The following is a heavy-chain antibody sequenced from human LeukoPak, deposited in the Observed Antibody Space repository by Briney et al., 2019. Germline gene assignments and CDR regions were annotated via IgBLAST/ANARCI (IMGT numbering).Heavy chain of an antibody. CDR3: ARDPQPSGKTWYYYYGMDV. CDR1: GFSFSSYS. D-gene: IGHD3-3*01. Sequence: GGSPRDSCAASGFSFSSYSMNWVRQAPGKGLEWVSYISSSSSTIYYADSVKGRFTISRDNTKNSLYLQMNRLRDEDTAVYYCARDPQPSGKTWYYYYGMDVWGQGTMVTVSS. V-gene: IGHV3-48*02. CDR2: ISSSSSTI. J-gene: IGHJ6*02.